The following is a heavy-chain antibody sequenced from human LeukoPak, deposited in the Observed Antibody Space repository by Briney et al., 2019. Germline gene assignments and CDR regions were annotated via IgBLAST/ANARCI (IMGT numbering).Heavy chain of an antibody. V-gene: IGHV3-23*01. J-gene: IGHJ3*02. CDR3: AKITTMKVVVIKGAFDI. CDR1: GFTFSSYA. Sequence: GGSLRLSCAASGFTFSSYAMSWVRQAPGKGLEWVSAISGSGGSTYYADSVKGRFTISRDNSKNTLYLQMNSLRAEDTAVYYCAKITTMKVVVIKGAFDIWGQGTMVTVSS. CDR2: ISGSGGST. D-gene: IGHD3-22*01.